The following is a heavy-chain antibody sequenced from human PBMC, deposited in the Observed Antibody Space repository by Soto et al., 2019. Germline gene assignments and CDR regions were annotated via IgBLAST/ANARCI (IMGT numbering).Heavy chain of an antibody. CDR1: GGIFSSYT. J-gene: IGHJ6*02. D-gene: IGHD5-18*01. CDR3: ARMSNTGMVTTRYYGMDV. Sequence: QVQLLQSGAEVKKPGSSVKVSCKASGGIFSSYTINWLRQAPGQGLEWLGWIIPIFGSANYAQKLQGRVTITAEESTSTAYMELSSLSSEDTAVYYCARMSNTGMVTTRYYGMDVWGQGTTVTVSS. V-gene: IGHV1-69*01. CDR2: IIPIFGSA.